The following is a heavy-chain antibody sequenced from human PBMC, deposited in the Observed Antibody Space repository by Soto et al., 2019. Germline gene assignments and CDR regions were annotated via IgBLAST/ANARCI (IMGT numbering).Heavy chain of an antibody. CDR2: IKSKTDGGTT. Sequence: GGSLRLSCAASGFTFSNAWMSWVRQAPGKGLEWVGRIKSKTDGGTTDYAAPVKGRFTISRDDSKNTLYLQMNSLKTEDTAVYYCTTESRWDIVVVPAAEFDYWGQGTLVTVSS. J-gene: IGHJ4*02. V-gene: IGHV3-15*01. CDR3: TTESRWDIVVVPAAEFDY. CDR1: GFTFSNAW. D-gene: IGHD2-2*01.